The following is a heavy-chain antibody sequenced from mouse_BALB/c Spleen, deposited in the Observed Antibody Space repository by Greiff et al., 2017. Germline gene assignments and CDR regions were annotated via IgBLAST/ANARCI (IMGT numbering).Heavy chain of an antibody. Sequence: EVKLMESGAELVKPGASVKLSCTASGFNIKDTYMHWVKQRPEQGLEWIGRIDPANGNTKYDPKFQGKATITADTSSNTAYLQLSSLTSEDTAVYYCARSAYGNYVAWFAYWGQGTLVTVSA. J-gene: IGHJ3*01. V-gene: IGHV14-3*02. CDR2: IDPANGNT. D-gene: IGHD2-10*02. CDR1: GFNIKDTY. CDR3: ARSAYGNYVAWFAY.